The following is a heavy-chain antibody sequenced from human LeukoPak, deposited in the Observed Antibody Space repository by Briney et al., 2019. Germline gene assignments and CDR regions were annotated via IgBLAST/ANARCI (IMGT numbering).Heavy chain of an antibody. D-gene: IGHD2-2*03. J-gene: IGHJ5*02. CDR2: IIPIFGTA. CDR3: ARVGLHGYCSSTSCQNWFDP. CDR1: GGTFSSYA. V-gene: IGHV1-69*13. Sequence: SVKVSCKASGGTFSSYAISWVRQAPGQGLEWMGGIIPIFGTANYAQKFQGRVTITADESTSTAYMVLSSLRSEDTAVYYCARVGLHGYCSSTSCQNWFDPWGQGTLVTVSS.